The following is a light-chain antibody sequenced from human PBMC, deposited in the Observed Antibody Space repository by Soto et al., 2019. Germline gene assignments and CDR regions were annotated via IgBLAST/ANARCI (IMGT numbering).Light chain of an antibody. Sequence: EIVITQSPATLSVSPGERATLSCRASQSVSSYLAWYQQKPGQAPRLLIYGGSSRATGIPDRFSGGGSGTDFSLTISRLETEDFSVYYCHQYGSSPLTFGGGTTGDIK. V-gene: IGKV3-20*01. CDR1: QSVSSY. CDR2: GGS. J-gene: IGKJ4*01. CDR3: HQYGSSPLT.